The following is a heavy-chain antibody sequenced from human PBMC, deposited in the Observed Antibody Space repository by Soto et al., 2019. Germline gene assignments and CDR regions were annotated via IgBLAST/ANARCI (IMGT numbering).Heavy chain of an antibody. CDR2: FDPEDGET. Sequence: GALVKVSCKVSGYTLTELSMHWVRQAPGKGLEWMGGFDPEDGETIYAQKFQGRVTMTEDTSTDTAYMELSSLRSEDTAVYYCATDFEMYSSGWSTLGYWGQGTLVTVSS. CDR3: ATDFEMYSSGWSTLGY. D-gene: IGHD6-19*01. CDR1: GYTLTELS. V-gene: IGHV1-24*01. J-gene: IGHJ4*02.